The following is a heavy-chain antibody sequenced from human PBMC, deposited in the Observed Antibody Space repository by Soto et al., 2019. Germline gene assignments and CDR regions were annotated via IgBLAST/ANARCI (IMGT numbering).Heavy chain of an antibody. V-gene: IGHV1-69*06. Sequence: QVQLVQSGAEVKKPGSSVKVSCKASGGTFSSYAISWVRQAPGQGLEWMGGIIPIFGTANYAQKFQGRVTITADKSTSTAYMELSSLRSEDTAVYYCARVGRCLQLYYYYGMDVWGQGTTVTVSS. CDR1: GGTFSSYA. J-gene: IGHJ6*02. D-gene: IGHD3-10*01. CDR3: ARVGRCLQLYYYYGMDV. CDR2: IIPIFGTA.